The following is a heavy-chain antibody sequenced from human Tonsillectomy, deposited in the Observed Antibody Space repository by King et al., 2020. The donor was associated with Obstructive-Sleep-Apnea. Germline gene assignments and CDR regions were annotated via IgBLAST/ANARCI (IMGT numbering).Heavy chain of an antibody. CDR2: ISSSGYTV. J-gene: IGHJ4*02. CDR1: QFTFSDYD. Sequence: HVQLVESGGGFVKPGGSLRLSCAASQFTFSDYDMSWIRQAPGKGLECLSYISSSGYTVYYADSVRGRFTISRDNAKNSLDLQMNSLRAEDTAVYFCARRGSGSSWPFFDYWGQGTLVTVSS. V-gene: IGHV3-11*01. CDR3: ARRGSGSSWPFFDY. D-gene: IGHD6-13*01.